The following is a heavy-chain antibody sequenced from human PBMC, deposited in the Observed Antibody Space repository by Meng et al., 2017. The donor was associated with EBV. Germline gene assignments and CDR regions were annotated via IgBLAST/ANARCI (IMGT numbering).Heavy chain of an antibody. CDR1: GCSISSSTG. CDR2: IYHSGST. J-gene: IGHJ4*02. Sequence: SEPGVVKPSGHPALTCAVSGCSISSSTGWSWVRQPPGKGLEWIGEIYHSGSTNYNPSLKSRVTISVDKSKNQFSLKLSSVTAADTAVYYCARRSLDYYDSSGFDYWGQGTLVTVSS. D-gene: IGHD3-22*01. V-gene: IGHV4-4*02. CDR3: ARRSLDYYDSSGFDY.